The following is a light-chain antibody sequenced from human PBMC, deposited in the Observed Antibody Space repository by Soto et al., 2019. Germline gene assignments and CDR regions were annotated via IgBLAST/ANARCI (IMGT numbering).Light chain of an antibody. CDR2: LEGSGSY. Sequence: QPVLTQSSSAPASLGSSVKLTCTLSSGHSSYIIAWHQQQPGKAPRYLMKLEGSGSYNKGSGVPDRFSGSSSGADRYLTISNLQFEDEADYYCETWDSNTHVFGTGTKLTVL. V-gene: IGLV4-60*02. CDR1: SGHSSYI. CDR3: ETWDSNTHV. J-gene: IGLJ1*01.